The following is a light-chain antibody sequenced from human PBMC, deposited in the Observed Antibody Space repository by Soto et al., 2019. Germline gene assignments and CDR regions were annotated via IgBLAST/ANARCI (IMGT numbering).Light chain of an antibody. CDR2: AAS. Sequence: IQLTQSPSSLSASVGDRVTITCRASQDISGYVAWYQQRPGRAPQLLIYAASALQTGVPSRFSGSGSGTDFTLTITSLQPEYFGTYYCQHPKWAFGQGTTVEI. V-gene: IGKV1-9*01. CDR1: QDISGY. J-gene: IGKJ1*01. CDR3: QHPKWA.